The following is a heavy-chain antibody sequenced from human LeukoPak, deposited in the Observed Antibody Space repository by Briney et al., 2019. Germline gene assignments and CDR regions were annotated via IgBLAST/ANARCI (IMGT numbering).Heavy chain of an antibody. Sequence: SETLSLTCTVSGYSIRNGYYWGWIRQPPGKGLEWIATIYYSGSTYYNPSLKSRVTISIDASKNQLSLKLSSVTAADTAVYYCGRDLEENGVTHWGLGTLVTVSS. CDR3: GRDLEENGVTH. CDR2: IYYSGST. V-gene: IGHV4-38-2*02. D-gene: IGHD2-21*02. CDR1: GYSIRNGYY. J-gene: IGHJ4*02.